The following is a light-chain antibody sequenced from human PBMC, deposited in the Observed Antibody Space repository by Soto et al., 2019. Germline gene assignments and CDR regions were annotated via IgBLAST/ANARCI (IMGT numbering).Light chain of an antibody. J-gene: IGLJ3*02. CDR2: LNSDGSH. Sequence: QPVLTQSPSASAYLGASVKLTCTLSSGHRTYAIAWHQQQPEKGPRYLMKLNSDGSHTKGDGIPDRFSGSSSGAERYLTISSLQSEDEADYYCQTWATGILVFGGGTKVTVL. CDR3: QTWATGILV. V-gene: IGLV4-69*01. CDR1: SGHRTYA.